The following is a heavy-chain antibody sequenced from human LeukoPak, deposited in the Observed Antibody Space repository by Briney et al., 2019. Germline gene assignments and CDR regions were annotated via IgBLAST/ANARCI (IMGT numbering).Heavy chain of an antibody. Sequence: PSETLSLTCTVSGAYIGTYYWSWIRQPPGKGLEWIGYISPTAYTLYTPSLESRVTISRDTSENQFPLILSSVTAADTAVYYCTRHDVVPVIGHGMADWGQGATVTAS. CDR2: ISPTAYT. CDR3: TRHDVVPVIGHGMAD. CDR1: GAYIGTYY. D-gene: IGHD2-2*01. V-gene: IGHV4-59*08. J-gene: IGHJ6*02.